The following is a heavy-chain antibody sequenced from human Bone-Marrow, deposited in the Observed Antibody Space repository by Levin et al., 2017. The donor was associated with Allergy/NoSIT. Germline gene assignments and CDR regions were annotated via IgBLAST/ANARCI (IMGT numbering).Heavy chain of an antibody. CDR1: GYTFINYW. Sequence: KVSCKASGYTFINYWIGWVRQMPGKGPEWMGIIGPDNSDTRYSPSFEGQVTISVDKSISTAYLQWRSLKASDTAMYYCVRLESSAYDDVFYWGLGTLVTVSS. CDR2: IGPDNSDT. D-gene: IGHD3-22*01. CDR3: VRLESSAYDDVFY. J-gene: IGHJ4*02. V-gene: IGHV5-51*01.